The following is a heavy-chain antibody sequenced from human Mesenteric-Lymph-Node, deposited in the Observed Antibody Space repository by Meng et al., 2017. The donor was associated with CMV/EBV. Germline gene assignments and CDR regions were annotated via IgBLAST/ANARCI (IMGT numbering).Heavy chain of an antibody. CDR3: ARWYNSSSGFDY. Sequence: LSLTCAASGFTVSSHFMSWVRQAPGKGLEWVSVIYRDGNTYYADSVKGRFTISRDNSKNTLYLQMNSLRAEDTAVYYCARWYNSSSGFDYWGQGTLVTVSS. CDR2: IYRDGNT. D-gene: IGHD6-6*01. V-gene: IGHV3-53*01. CDR1: GFTVSSHF. J-gene: IGHJ4*02.